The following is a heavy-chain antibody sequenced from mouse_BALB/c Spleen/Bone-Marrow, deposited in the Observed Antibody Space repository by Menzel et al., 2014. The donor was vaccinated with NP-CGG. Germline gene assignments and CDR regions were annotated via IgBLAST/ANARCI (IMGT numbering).Heavy chain of an antibody. D-gene: IGHD1-1*01. V-gene: IGHV1S16*01. J-gene: IGHJ4*01. CDR2: INPSNGGT. CDR3: TYMGYYGSSYAMDY. Sequence: QVQLQQPGAELVKPGASVKLSCKASGYTFTSYWMYWVKLRPGQGFEWIGEINPSNGGTNYNEKFKRKATLTVDKSSSTAYMQLSSLTSEDSAVYYCTYMGYYGSSYAMDYWGQGTSVTVSS. CDR1: GYTFTSYW.